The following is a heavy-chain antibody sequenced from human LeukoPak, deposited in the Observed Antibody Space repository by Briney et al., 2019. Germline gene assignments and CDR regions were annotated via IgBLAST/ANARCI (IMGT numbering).Heavy chain of an antibody. Sequence: PGGSLRLSCAASGFTFSSYWMSWVRQAPGKGLEWVANIKEDGSEKYYVDSVGGRFTIARDNAKNSQFLQMNSLRVEGTAVYYCAKLPPGSSRYYMDVWGKGTTVTVSS. CDR3: AKLPPGSSRYYMDV. V-gene: IGHV3-7*01. CDR1: GFTFSSYW. J-gene: IGHJ6*03. D-gene: IGHD2-2*01. CDR2: IKEDGSEK.